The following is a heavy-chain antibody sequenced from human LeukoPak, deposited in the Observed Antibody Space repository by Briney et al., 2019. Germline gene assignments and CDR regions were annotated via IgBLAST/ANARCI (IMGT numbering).Heavy chain of an antibody. CDR1: GYIFTSYG. J-gene: IGHJ6*02. CDR2: ISAYNGNT. CDR3: ARDSPVYGNDSSGYYYWNYYGMDV. V-gene: IGHV1-18*01. D-gene: IGHD3-22*01. Sequence: ASVKVSCKPSGYIFTSYGISWVRQAPGQGLEWMGWISAYNGNTNYAQKLQGRVTMTTDTSTSTAYMELRGLRSDDTAVYYCARDSPVYGNDSSGYYYWNYYGMDVWGQGTTVTVSS.